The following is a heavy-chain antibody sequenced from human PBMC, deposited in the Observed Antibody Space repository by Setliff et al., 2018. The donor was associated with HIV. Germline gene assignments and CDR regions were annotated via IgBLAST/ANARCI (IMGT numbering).Heavy chain of an antibody. J-gene: IGHJ5*02. CDR1: GGTLSDYA. D-gene: IGHD6-6*01. CDR3: ATFRDVSSEA. V-gene: IGHV1-69*13. CDR2: IIPRIGTA. Sequence: GASVKVSCKASGGTLSDYAIMWVRQARGQGLEWMGGIIPRIGTANYARKFQGRVRITADESTNTSYMELSSLTAEDTAVYYCATFRDVSSEAWGQGTLVTVSS.